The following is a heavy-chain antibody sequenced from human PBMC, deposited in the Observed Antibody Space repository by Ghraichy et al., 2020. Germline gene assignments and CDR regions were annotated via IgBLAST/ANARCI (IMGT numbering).Heavy chain of an antibody. CDR1: GGSISSYY. D-gene: IGHD3-10*01. CDR2: IYYSGST. V-gene: IGHV4-59*01. CDR3: ARVIKYYYGSGSYYNEAAFAY. J-gene: IGHJ4*01. Sequence: SETLSLTCTVSGGSISSYYWSWIRQPPGKGLEWIGYIYYSGSTNYNPSLKSRVTISVDTSKNQFSLKLSSVTAADTAVYYCARVIKYYYGSGSYYNEAAFAYWGHGTLVTVSS.